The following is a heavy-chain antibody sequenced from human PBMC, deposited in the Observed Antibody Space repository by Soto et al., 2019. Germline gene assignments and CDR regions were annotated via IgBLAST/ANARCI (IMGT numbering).Heavy chain of an antibody. D-gene: IGHD3-3*01. CDR2: IIPIFGTA. Sequence: SVKVSCKASGGTFSSYAISWVRQAPGQGLEWMGGIIPIFGTANYAQKFQGRVTITADESTSTAYMELSSLRSEDTAVYYCARGGVLRFLEWLDPWGQGTLVTVSS. CDR3: ARGGVLRFLEWLDP. CDR1: GGTFSSYA. V-gene: IGHV1-69*13. J-gene: IGHJ5*02.